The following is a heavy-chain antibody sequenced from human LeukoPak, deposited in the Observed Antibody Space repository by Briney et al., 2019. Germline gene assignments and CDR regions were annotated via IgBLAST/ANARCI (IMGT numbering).Heavy chain of an antibody. J-gene: IGHJ4*02. Sequence: GGSLRLSCAASGFTFSSYSMNWVRQAPGKGLEWVSSISSSSSYIYHADSVKGRFTISRDNAKNSLYLQMNSLRAADTAVYYCARDLTVGATVRYFDYWGQGTLVTVSS. CDR2: ISSSSSYI. CDR3: ARDLTVGATVRYFDY. V-gene: IGHV3-21*01. D-gene: IGHD1-26*01. CDR1: GFTFSSYS.